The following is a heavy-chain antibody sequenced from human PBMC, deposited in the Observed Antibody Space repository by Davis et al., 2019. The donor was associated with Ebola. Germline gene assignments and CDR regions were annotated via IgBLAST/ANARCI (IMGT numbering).Heavy chain of an antibody. Sequence: GESLKISCAASGFTFSSYAMSWVRQAPGKGLEWVSAISGSGGSTYYADSVKGRFTISRDNAKNTLYLQMNSLRAEDTAVYYCARDGGTAMITAWGQGTLVTVSS. D-gene: IGHD5-18*01. J-gene: IGHJ4*02. CDR1: GFTFSSYA. CDR3: ARDGGTAMITA. V-gene: IGHV3-23*01. CDR2: ISGSGGST.